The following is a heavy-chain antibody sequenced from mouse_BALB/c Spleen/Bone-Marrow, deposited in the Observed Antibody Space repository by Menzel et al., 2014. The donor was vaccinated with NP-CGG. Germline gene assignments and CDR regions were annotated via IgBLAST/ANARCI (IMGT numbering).Heavy chain of an antibody. D-gene: IGHD2-1*01. CDR1: GFNIKDTY. Sequence: VQLKDSGAELVKPGASVKLSCTASGFNIKDTYIHWVKQRPEQGLEWIGRIDPANGNTKYDPKFQGKATITADTSSSTAYLQLSSLTSEDTAVYYCARYRYGNFDYWGQGTTLTVSS. V-gene: IGHV14-3*02. CDR2: IDPANGNT. CDR3: ARYRYGNFDY. J-gene: IGHJ2*01.